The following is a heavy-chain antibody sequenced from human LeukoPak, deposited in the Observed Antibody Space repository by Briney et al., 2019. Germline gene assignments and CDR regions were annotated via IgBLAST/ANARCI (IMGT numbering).Heavy chain of an antibody. V-gene: IGHV4-4*09. J-gene: IGHJ5*02. CDR2: IYTSGST. D-gene: IGHD6-13*01. Sequence: SETLSLTCTVSGGSISSYYWSWIRQPPGKGLEWIGYIYTSGSTNYNPSLKSRVTISVDTSKNQFSLKLSSVTAADTAVYYCARLRAGAAAGNTNWLDPWGQGTLVTVSS. CDR1: GGSISSYY. CDR3: ARLRAGAAAGNTNWLDP.